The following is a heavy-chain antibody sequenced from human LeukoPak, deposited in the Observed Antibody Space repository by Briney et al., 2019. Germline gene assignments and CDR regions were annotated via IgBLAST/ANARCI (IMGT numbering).Heavy chain of an antibody. CDR2: ITGSTTNYV. D-gene: IGHD3-10*01. V-gene: IGHV3-21*01. J-gene: IGHJ4*02. CDR3: ARAGLDGSGMTFDY. CDR1: GFTFSSHS. Sequence: PGGSLRLSRAASGFTFSSHSMNWVRQSPGKGLEWVSSITGSTTNYVYYADSVKGRFTISRDNAKNSLYLQMNSLRAEDTAVYYCARAGLDGSGMTFDYWGQGTLVSVSS.